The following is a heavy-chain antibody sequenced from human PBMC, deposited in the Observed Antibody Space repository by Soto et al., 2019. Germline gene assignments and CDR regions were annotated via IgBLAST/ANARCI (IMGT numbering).Heavy chain of an antibody. CDR1: GGSFSGHY. J-gene: IGHJ4*02. Sequence: PSETLSLTCAVYGGSFSGHYWSWIRQPPGKGLEWIGEINHSGNTNYNPSLKSRVTISVDTSKNQFSLKLSSVTAADTSVYYCARGRVRGVSSPNDSWGQGTLVTVSS. CDR2: INHSGNT. V-gene: IGHV4-34*01. D-gene: IGHD3-10*01. CDR3: ARGRVRGVSSPNDS.